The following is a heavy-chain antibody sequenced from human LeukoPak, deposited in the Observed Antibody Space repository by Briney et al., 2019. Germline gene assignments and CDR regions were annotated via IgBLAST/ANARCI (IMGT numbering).Heavy chain of an antibody. CDR2: MKKDGGEK. CDR1: GFTFSTYW. D-gene: IGHD6-19*01. J-gene: IGHJ4*02. V-gene: IGHV3-7*05. CDR3: ASGNSGWPYYFDY. Sequence: GGSLRLSCAASGFTFSTYWMSWVRQAPGKGLEWVANMKKDGGEKYYVDSVKGRFTISRDNAKNSLYLQMNSLRAEDTAVYYCASGNSGWPYYFDYWGQGTLVTVSS.